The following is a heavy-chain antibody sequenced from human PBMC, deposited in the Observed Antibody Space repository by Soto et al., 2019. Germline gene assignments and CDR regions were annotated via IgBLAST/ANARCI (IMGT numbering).Heavy chain of an antibody. CDR1: GFTFSSYA. CDR3: AKTEGYPYYFDY. V-gene: IGHV3-23*01. D-gene: IGHD6-13*01. Sequence: GGSLRLSCAASGFTFSSYAMSWVRQAPGKGLEWVSAISGSGGSTNHADSVKGRFTMSRDNSKNTAYLQMNSLRAEDTAVYYCAKTEGYPYYFDYWGQGTLVTVSS. CDR2: ISGSGGST. J-gene: IGHJ4*02.